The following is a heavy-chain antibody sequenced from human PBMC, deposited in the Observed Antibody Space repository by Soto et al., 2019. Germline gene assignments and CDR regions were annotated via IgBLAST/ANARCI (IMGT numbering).Heavy chain of an antibody. CDR2: ISGSGGST. CDR1: GFTFSSYA. J-gene: IGHJ4*02. Sequence: EVQLLESGGGLVQPGGSLRLSCAASGFTFSSYAMRWVRQAPVKGLEWVSAISGSGGSTYYADSVKGRFTISRYNSKNTLYLQTNSLRAEDTAVYYCARRGSGSDYDYWGQGTLVTVSS. D-gene: IGHD1-26*01. V-gene: IGHV3-23*01. CDR3: ARRGSGSDYDY.